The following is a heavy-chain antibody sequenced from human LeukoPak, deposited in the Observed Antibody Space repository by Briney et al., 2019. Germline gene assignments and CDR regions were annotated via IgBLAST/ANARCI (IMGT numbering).Heavy chain of an antibody. CDR1: GFTFSDYP. Sequence: GGSLRLSCSASGFTFSDYPMHWVRQAPGKGLEWLTVISYTGDRQTYADSARGRFTISRDNSKNSLYLQMNSLRAEDTAVYYCARDYSYGYDYWGQGTLVTVSS. V-gene: IGHV3-30-3*01. J-gene: IGHJ4*02. D-gene: IGHD5-18*01. CDR3: ARDYSYGYDY. CDR2: ISYTGDRQ.